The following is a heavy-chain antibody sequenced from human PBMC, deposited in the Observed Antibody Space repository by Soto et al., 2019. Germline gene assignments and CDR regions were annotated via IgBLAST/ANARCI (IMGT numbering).Heavy chain of an antibody. D-gene: IGHD6-19*01. CDR3: ARATSSGWLYFDY. CDR1: GFTVSSNY. J-gene: IGHJ4*02. Sequence: EVQLVESGGGLIQPGGSLRLSCAASGFTVSSNYMSWVRQAPGKGLEWVSVIYSGGSTYYADSVKGRFTISRDNSKNTLYLQMNSLRAEDTAVYYCARATSSGWLYFDYWGQGTLVTVSS. CDR2: IYSGGST. V-gene: IGHV3-53*01.